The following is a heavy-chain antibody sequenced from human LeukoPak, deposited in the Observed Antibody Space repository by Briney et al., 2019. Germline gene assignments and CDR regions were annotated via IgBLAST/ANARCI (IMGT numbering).Heavy chain of an antibody. J-gene: IGHJ4*02. D-gene: IGHD6-6*01. Sequence: AGGSLRLSCAASGFTFSSYSMNWVRQAPGKGLEWVSYISSSSSTIYYADSVKGRFTISRDNAKNSLYLQMNSLRAEDTAVYYFARDGGIAAPGDARDYWGQGTLVTVSS. CDR1: GFTFSSYS. CDR2: ISSSSSTI. CDR3: ARDGGIAAPGDARDY. V-gene: IGHV3-48*01.